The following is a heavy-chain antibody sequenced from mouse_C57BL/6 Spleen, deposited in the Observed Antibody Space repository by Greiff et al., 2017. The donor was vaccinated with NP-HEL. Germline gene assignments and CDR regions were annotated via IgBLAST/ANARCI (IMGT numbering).Heavy chain of an antibody. CDR1: GYSITSGYY. V-gene: IGHV3-6*01. J-gene: IGHJ2*01. Sequence: EVHLVESGPGLVKPSQSLSLTCSVTGYSITSGYYWNWIRQFPGNKLEWMGYISYDGSNNYNPSLKNRISITRDTSKNQFFLKLNSVTTEDTATYYCARAYDYDFDYWGQGTTLTVSS. CDR2: ISYDGSN. CDR3: ARAYDYDFDY. D-gene: IGHD2-4*01.